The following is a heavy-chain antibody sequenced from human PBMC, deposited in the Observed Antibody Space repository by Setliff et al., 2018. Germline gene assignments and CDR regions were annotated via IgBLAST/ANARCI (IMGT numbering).Heavy chain of an antibody. CDR2: INPKTGGT. Sequence: GASVKVSCKASGGTFSIYTISWVRQAPGQGLEWMGWINPKTGGTNLAQKFQGWVSMTRDTSITTAYMELSRLTSDDMAVYFCARSDHLVVDGFDVWGQGTMVTVSS. CDR3: ARSDHLVVDGFDV. CDR1: GGTFSIYT. D-gene: IGHD2-8*02. J-gene: IGHJ3*01. V-gene: IGHV1-2*04.